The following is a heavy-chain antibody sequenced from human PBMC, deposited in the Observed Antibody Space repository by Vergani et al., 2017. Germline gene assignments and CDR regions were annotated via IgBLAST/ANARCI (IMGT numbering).Heavy chain of an antibody. D-gene: IGHD6-13*01. CDR1: GFTFDDYA. Sequence: EVQLVESGGGLVQPGRSLRLSCAASGFTFDDYAMHWVRQAPGKGLGWVSGISWNSGSIGYADSVKGRFTISRDNAKNSLYLQMNSLRAEDTALYYCAKGLSSSWPYYYYYDMDVWGKGTTVTVSS. V-gene: IGHV3-9*01. CDR2: ISWNSGSI. CDR3: AKGLSSSWPYYYYYDMDV. J-gene: IGHJ6*03.